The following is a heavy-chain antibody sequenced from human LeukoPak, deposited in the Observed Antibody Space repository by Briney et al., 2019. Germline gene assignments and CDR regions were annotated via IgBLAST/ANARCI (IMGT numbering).Heavy chain of an antibody. CDR3: ARDPPYDSSGDNWFDP. Sequence: GGSLRLSCAASGFTFSSYSMSWVRQTPGKGLEWVSSIGSSSTYIYYADSMKGRFTISRDNSKNTLYLQMNSLRAGDTAVYYCARDPPYDSSGDNWFDPWGQGTLVTVSS. D-gene: IGHD3-22*01. CDR2: IGSSSTYI. J-gene: IGHJ5*02. V-gene: IGHV3-21*01. CDR1: GFTFSSYS.